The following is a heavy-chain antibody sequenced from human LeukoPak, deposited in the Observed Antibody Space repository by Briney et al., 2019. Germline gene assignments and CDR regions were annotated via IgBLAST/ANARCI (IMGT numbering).Heavy chain of an antibody. V-gene: IGHV4-59*12. CDR3: ARANTIPDHYFDY. Sequence: SETLSLTCTVSGGSISSYYWSWIRQPPGKGLEWIGYIYHSGSTYYDPSLKSRVTISVDRSKNQFSLKLSSVTAADTAVYYCARANTIPDHYFDYWGQGTLVTVSS. J-gene: IGHJ4*02. CDR2: IYHSGST. D-gene: IGHD3-10*01. CDR1: GGSISSYY.